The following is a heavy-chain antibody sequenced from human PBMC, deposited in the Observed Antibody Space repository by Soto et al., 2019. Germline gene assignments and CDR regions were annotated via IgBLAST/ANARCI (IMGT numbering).Heavy chain of an antibody. Sequence: QVQLVQSGAEVKKPGSSVKVSCKASGGTFSSYAISWVRQAPGQGLGWMGGIIPIFGTANYAQKFQGRVTITADESTSTAYMELSSLRSEDTAVYYCARGITFGGVIAPRKLDYWGQGTLVTVSS. V-gene: IGHV1-69*01. CDR3: ARGITFGGVIAPRKLDY. D-gene: IGHD3-16*02. CDR2: IIPIFGTA. CDR1: GGTFSSYA. J-gene: IGHJ4*02.